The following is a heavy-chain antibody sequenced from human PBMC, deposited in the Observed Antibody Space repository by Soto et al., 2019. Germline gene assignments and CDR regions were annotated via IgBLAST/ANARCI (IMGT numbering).Heavy chain of an antibody. D-gene: IGHD3-22*01. CDR3: ASGYYYDSSGYYRIFDY. CDR2: IYPGDSDT. CDR1: GYSFTSYW. J-gene: IGHJ4*02. V-gene: IGHV5-51*01. Sequence: GESLKISCKGSGYSFTSYWIGWVRQMPGKGLEWMGIIYPGDSDTRYSPSFQGQVTISADKSISTAYLQWSSLKASDTAMYYCASGYYYDSSGYYRIFDYWGQGTLVTVSS.